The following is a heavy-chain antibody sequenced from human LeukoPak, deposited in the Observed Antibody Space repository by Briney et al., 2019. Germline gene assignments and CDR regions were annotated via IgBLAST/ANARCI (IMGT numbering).Heavy chain of an antibody. D-gene: IGHD3-10*01. J-gene: IGHJ3*02. V-gene: IGHV3-23*01. Sequence: GGSLRLSCAASGFTFSSYAMSWVRHAPGKGLELVSAISGSGGSTYYADSVKGRFTISRDNSKNTLYLQMNSLRAEDTAVYYCAKDPPFSFGNPGAFDIWGQGTMVTVSS. CDR1: GFTFSSYA. CDR3: AKDPPFSFGNPGAFDI. CDR2: ISGSGGST.